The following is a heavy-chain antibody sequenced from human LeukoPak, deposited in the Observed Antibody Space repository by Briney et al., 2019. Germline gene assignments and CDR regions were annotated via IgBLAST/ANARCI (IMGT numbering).Heavy chain of an antibody. D-gene: IGHD3-10*01. CDR1: GFTVSTDY. J-gene: IGHJ4*02. V-gene: IGHV3-66*02. Sequence: GGSLRLSCAASGFTVSTDYMSWVRQAPGKGLEWVSVIYSGGGTYYADSVKGRFTISRDNSKNTLYLQMNSLRTEDTAIYYCARDGNSYSFAYWGQGSLVTVSS. CDR2: IYSGGGT. CDR3: ARDGNSYSFAY.